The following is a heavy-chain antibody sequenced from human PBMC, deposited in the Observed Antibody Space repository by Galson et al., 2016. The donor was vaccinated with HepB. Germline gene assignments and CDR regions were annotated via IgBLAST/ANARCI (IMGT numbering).Heavy chain of an antibody. D-gene: IGHD3-3*01. CDR3: ARGVYDFWSGYPEYYFED. J-gene: IGHJ4*02. Sequence: TLSLTCTVSGDSIRSGSYYWSWIRQPAGKGLEWIGRIHTSGSTKYNPSLRRRVTISVDTSKNQFSLKLSSVTAADAAVYYCARGVYDFWSGYPEYYFEDWGQGTLVTVFS. CDR2: IHTSGST. V-gene: IGHV4-61*02. CDR1: GDSIRSGSYY.